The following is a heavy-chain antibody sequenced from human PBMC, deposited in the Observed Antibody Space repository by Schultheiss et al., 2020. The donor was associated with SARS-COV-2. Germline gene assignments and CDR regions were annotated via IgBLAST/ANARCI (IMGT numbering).Heavy chain of an antibody. J-gene: IGHJ4*02. CDR2: IWYDGSNK. V-gene: IGHV3-30*19. CDR3: ARVFYGYDFWSGYYNPIDY. D-gene: IGHD3-3*01. CDR1: GFTFSSYG. Sequence: GGSLRLSCAASGFTFSSYGMHWVRQAPGKGLEWVAVIWYDGSNKYYADSVKGRFTISRDNSKNTLYLQMNSLRAEDTAVYYCARVFYGYDFWSGYYNPIDYWGQGTLVTVSS.